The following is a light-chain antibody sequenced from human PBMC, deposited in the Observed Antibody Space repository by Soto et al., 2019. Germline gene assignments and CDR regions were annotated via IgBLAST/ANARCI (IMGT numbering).Light chain of an antibody. CDR1: QSVSRNY. CDR2: GAS. V-gene: IGKV3-20*01. Sequence: EVVLTQSPGTLSLSPGDRATLSCRASQSVSRNYLAWYQQKPGQTPRLLIFGASNRAADIPARFSASGSGTDFPLPISGLEPDAFAGYSCQQYDFLPLTFGGGTRL. J-gene: IGKJ4*01. CDR3: QQYDFLPLT.